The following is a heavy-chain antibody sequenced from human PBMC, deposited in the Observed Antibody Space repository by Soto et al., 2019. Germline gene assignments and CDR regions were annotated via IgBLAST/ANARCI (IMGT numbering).Heavy chain of an antibody. J-gene: IGHJ6*02. Sequence: QVQLQESGPGLVKPSGTLSLTCAVSGGSISSSNWWSWVRQPPGKGLEWIGEIYHSGSTNYHPSLKSPVTISVDKSKNQFSLKLSSVTAADTAVYYCARGRYCTNGVCYYYGMDVWGQGTTVTVSS. V-gene: IGHV4-4*02. CDR3: ARGRYCTNGVCYYYGMDV. CDR1: GGSISSSNW. D-gene: IGHD2-8*01. CDR2: IYHSGST.